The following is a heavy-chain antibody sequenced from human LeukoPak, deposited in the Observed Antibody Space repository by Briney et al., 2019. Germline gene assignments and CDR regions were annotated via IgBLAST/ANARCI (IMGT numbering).Heavy chain of an antibody. J-gene: IGHJ6*03. D-gene: IGHD3-16*01. CDR2: IYTSGST. V-gene: IGHV4-61*02. CDR3: ARDLYVYMDV. Sequence: SETLSLTCTVSGNSISSGDNYWSWIRQPAGKGLEWIGRIYTSGSTNYNPSLKSRVTISGDTSKNQFSLRLSSVTAADTAVYYCARDLYVYMDVWGKGTTVTVSS. CDR1: GNSISSGDNY.